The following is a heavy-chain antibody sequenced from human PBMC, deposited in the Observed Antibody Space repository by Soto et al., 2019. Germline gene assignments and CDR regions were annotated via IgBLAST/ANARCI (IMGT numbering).Heavy chain of an antibody. Sequence: SETLSLTCAVYGGSFSDYYWSWIRQPPGKGLEWIGEINHSGSANYNPSLKSRVTISIDTSKNQFSLKLSSVTAADTAVYYCARQLVRGVIGYYYGMDVWGQGTTVTVSS. CDR3: ARQLVRGVIGYYYGMDV. V-gene: IGHV4-34*01. D-gene: IGHD3-10*01. CDR1: GGSFSDYY. J-gene: IGHJ6*02. CDR2: INHSGSA.